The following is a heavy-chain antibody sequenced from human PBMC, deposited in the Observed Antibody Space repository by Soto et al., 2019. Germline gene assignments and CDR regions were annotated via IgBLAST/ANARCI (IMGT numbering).Heavy chain of an antibody. Sequence: GGSLRLSCAASGFTVSSNYMSWVRQAPGKGLEWVSVIYSGGSTYYADSVKGRFTISRDNSKNTLYLQMNSLRAEDTAVYYCARRRSSGWYLVGYGMDVWGQGTTVTVSS. J-gene: IGHJ6*02. CDR2: IYSGGST. CDR1: GFTVSSNY. V-gene: IGHV3-53*01. CDR3: ARRRSSGWYLVGYGMDV. D-gene: IGHD6-19*01.